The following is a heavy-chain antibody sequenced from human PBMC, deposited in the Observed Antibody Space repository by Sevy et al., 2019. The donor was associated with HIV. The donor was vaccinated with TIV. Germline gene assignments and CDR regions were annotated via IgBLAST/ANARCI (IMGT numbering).Heavy chain of an antibody. CDR2: IIPLFGTT. J-gene: IGHJ5*02. D-gene: IGHD3-22*01. CDR3: ARYYDTSGYPWFDP. CDR1: GETYSSYA. Sequence: ASVKVSCRASGETYSSYAISWVRQAPGQGLEWMGGIIPLFGTTNYAQNFQGRVTITADESTSTAYMELSSLSSEDTAVYYCARYYDTSGYPWFDPWGQGTLATVSS. V-gene: IGHV1-69*13.